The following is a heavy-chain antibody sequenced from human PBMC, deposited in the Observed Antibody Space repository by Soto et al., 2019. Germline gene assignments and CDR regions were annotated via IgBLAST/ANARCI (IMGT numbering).Heavy chain of an antibody. V-gene: IGHV4-59*01. CDR3: ARESPGAGQFDY. Sequence: SETLSLTCSVSGGSLRNYYWMWIRQLPGKGLEWMGYIHYSGGTNYNPSLQSRVTMSVDTPKNQFSLKLTSVTAADTAVYYCARESPGAGQFDYWGQGTLVTVS. D-gene: IGHD6-13*01. CDR2: IHYSGGT. CDR1: GGSLRNYY. J-gene: IGHJ4*02.